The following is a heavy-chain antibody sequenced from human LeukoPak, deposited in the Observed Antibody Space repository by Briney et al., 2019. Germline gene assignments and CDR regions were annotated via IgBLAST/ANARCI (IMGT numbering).Heavy chain of an antibody. CDR3: AREYCSSTSCYPFDY. Sequence: SETLSLTCTVSGYSISSGYYWGWIRQPPGKGLEWIGSIYHSGSTYYNPSLKSRVTISVDTSKNQFSLKLSPVTAADTAVYYCAREYCSSTSCYPFDYWGQGTLVTVSS. D-gene: IGHD2-2*01. V-gene: IGHV4-38-2*02. CDR2: IYHSGST. CDR1: GYSISSGYY. J-gene: IGHJ4*02.